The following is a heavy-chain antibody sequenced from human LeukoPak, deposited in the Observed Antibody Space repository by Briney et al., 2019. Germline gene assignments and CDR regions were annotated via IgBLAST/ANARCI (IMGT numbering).Heavy chain of an antibody. Sequence: GGSLRLSCAASGFTFSNNYMTWVRQAAGKGLDWVSVMYRVGNTYYADFVKGRFTISRENFKNTLHLQMNSLRVEDTALYYCARGLTVGATGVWAFDIWGQGTMVTVSS. CDR1: GFTFSNNY. CDR3: ARGLTVGATGVWAFDI. J-gene: IGHJ3*02. D-gene: IGHD1-26*01. CDR2: MYRVGNT. V-gene: IGHV3-66*01.